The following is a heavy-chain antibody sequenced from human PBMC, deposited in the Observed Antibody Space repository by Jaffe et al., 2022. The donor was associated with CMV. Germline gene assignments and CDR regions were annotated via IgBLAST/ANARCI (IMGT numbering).Heavy chain of an antibody. CDR2: IYYSGST. J-gene: IGHJ6*03. CDR3: ASLSLSWDYYYYMDV. CDR1: GGSISSYY. V-gene: IGHV4-59*01. D-gene: IGHD7-27*01. Sequence: QVQLQESGPGLVKPSETLSLTCTVSGGSISSYYWSWIRQPPGKGLEWIGYIYYSGSTNYNPSLKSRVTISVDTSKNQFSLKLSSVTAADTAVYYCASLSLSWDYYYYMDVWGKGTTVTVSS.